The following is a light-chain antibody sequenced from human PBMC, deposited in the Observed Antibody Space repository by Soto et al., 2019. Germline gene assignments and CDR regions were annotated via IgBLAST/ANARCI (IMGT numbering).Light chain of an antibody. CDR2: EAS. CDR3: QQRCNLPPLT. J-gene: IGKJ4*01. Sequence: EVVLTQSPATLSLSPGETATLSCRASRSVDSHLAWYQHKPGQAPRLLIFEASTRATGVPARFSGSGSGTTFPPPINSLEPGDFAVYYCQQRCNLPPLTFGRGTKVEI. CDR1: RSVDSH. V-gene: IGKV3-11*01.